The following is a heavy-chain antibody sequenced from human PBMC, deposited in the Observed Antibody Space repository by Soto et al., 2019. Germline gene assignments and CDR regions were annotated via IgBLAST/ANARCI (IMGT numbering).Heavy chain of an antibody. V-gene: IGHV3-23*01. CDR1: GFTFSSYA. D-gene: IGHD4-17*01. CDR3: ATGVDYRYYYGMDV. Sequence: EVQLLESGGGLVQPGGSLRLSCAASGFTFSSYAMTWVRQAPGKGLEWVSAISGSGGSTYYADSVEGRFTISRDNSKNMLYLQMNSLRAEDTAVYYCATGVDYRYYYGMDVWGQGTTVTVSS. J-gene: IGHJ6*02. CDR2: ISGSGGST.